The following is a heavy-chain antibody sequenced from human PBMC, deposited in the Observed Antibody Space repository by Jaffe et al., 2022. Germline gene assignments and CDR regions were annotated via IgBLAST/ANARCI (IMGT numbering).Heavy chain of an antibody. J-gene: IGHJ3*02. CDR3: ARDQGRSAPNPYAIRPPTRSFDI. D-gene: IGHD1-1*01. Sequence: QVQLQESGPGLVKPSETLSLTCTVSGGSVSSGSYYWSWIRQPPGKGLEWIGYIYYSGSTNYNPSLKSRVTISVDTSKNQFSLKLSSVTAADTAVYYCARDQGRSAPNPYAIRPPTRSFDIWGQGTMVTVSS. CDR1: GGSVSSGSYY. V-gene: IGHV4-61*01. CDR2: IYYSGST.